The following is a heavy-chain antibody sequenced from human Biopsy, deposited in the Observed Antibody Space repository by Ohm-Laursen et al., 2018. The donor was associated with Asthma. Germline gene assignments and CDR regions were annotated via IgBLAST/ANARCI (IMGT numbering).Heavy chain of an antibody. CDR3: TARSSRTAVLRDFDWLLPLDY. V-gene: IGHV3-15*01. D-gene: IGHD3-9*01. CDR2: IKSKVEGGTT. CDR1: VFTLRNGW. Sequence: GSLRLSCAASVFTLRNGWVSWVRRAPGKGLELVGHIKSKVEGGTTDYAAPVKGRFTISRDDSKNTVYLQMNSLKTEDTAVYYCTARSSRTAVLRDFDWLLPLDYWGQGTVVTVSS. J-gene: IGHJ4*02.